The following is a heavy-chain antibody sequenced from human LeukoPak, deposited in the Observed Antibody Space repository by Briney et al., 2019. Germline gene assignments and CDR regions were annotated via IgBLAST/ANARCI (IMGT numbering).Heavy chain of an antibody. CDR1: GFTVSSNY. Sequence: PGGSLRLSCAASGFTVSSNYMSWVRQAPGKGLEWVSVIYSGGSTYYAESVRGRFTISRDNSKNTLYLQMNSLRAEDTAVYYCARGEGAYDSNFDFWGQGTLVTVSS. V-gene: IGHV3-53*01. CDR3: ARGEGAYDSNFDF. CDR2: IYSGGST. D-gene: IGHD5-12*01. J-gene: IGHJ4*02.